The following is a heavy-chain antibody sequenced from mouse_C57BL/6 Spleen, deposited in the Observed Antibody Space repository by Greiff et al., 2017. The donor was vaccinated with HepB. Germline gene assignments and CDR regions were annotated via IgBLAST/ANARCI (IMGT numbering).Heavy chain of an antibody. CDR3: ATDYYGSSQFAY. CDR1: GFTFSDYG. D-gene: IGHD1-1*01. CDR2: ISSGSSTI. J-gene: IGHJ3*01. Sequence: DVQLVESGGGLVKPGGSLKLSCAASGFTFSDYGMHWVRQAPEKGLEWVAYISSGSSTIYYADTVKGRFTISRDNAKNTLFLQMTSLRSEDTAMYYCATDYYGSSQFAYWGQGTLVTVSA. V-gene: IGHV5-17*01.